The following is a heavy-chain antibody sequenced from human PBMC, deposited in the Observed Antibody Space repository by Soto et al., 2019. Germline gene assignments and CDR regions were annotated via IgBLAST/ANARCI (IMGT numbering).Heavy chain of an antibody. CDR1: GYTFTSYY. J-gene: IGHJ6*03. Sequence: ASVKVSCKASGYTFTSYYMHWVRQAPGQGLEWMGIINPSGGSTSYAQKFRGRVTMTRDTSTSTVYMELSSLRPEDTAVYYCARALGYCSGGICYIRSYYYYYMDVWGKGTTVTVSS. V-gene: IGHV1-46*03. CDR3: ARALGYCSGGICYIRSYYYYYMDV. D-gene: IGHD2-15*01. CDR2: INPSGGST.